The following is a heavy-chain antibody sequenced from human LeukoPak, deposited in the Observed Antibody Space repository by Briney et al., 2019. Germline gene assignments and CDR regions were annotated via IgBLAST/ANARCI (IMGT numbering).Heavy chain of an antibody. J-gene: IGHJ6*02. CDR1: GFTFSTYP. Sequence: GGSLRLSCSASGFTFSTYPMHWVRQAPGKGLEYVSTIFANGDITSYASSVKGRFITSRDNSKNPLYLQMSILTPENTAVYYCVKSPSDGLDVWGQGATVTVSS. CDR3: VKSPSDGLDV. CDR2: IFANGDIT. V-gene: IGHV3-64D*09.